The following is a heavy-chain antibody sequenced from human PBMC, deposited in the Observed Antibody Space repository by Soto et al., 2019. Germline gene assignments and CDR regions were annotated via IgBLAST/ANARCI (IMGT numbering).Heavy chain of an antibody. D-gene: IGHD2-2*01. CDR1: GYTFTGYV. CDR2: MNPNSGNT. Sequence: APVKVAWKAVGYTFTGYVSKWGRQATGPGLEWMGWMNPNSGNTGYAQKFQGRVTMTRNTSIRTAYMELSSLRFEDTAGYHCARDILCLDVRGKGTPLTVSS. CDR3: ARDILCLDV. V-gene: IGHV1-8*01. J-gene: IGHJ6*03.